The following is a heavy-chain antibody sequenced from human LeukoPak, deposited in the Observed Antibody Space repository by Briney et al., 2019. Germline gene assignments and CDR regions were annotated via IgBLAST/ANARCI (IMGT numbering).Heavy chain of an antibody. J-gene: IGHJ4*02. CDR1: GGSISSYY. CDR2: IYYSGST. Sequence: SETLSLTCTVSGGSISSYYWSWIRQPPGKGLEWIGYIYYSGSTYYNPSLKSRVTISADTSKNQFSLKLSSVTAADTAVYYCARYLSGPTDYWGQGTLATVSS. CDR3: ARYLSGPTDY. D-gene: IGHD3-3*01. V-gene: IGHV4-59*08.